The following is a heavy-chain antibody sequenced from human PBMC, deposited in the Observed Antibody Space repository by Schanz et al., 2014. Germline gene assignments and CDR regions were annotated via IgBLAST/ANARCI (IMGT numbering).Heavy chain of an antibody. J-gene: IGHJ4*02. D-gene: IGHD3-16*02. Sequence: EVQLVESGGGLVQPGGSLRLSCAASRFTFSNYAMHWVRQAPGKGLEWVSGISGSGVITYYEDSVKGRFTISRDNSKNTLYLQMNSLRAEDTAIYYCAKYRYSVFDFDYWGQGTLVTVSS. CDR3: AKYRYSVFDFDY. CDR1: RFTFSNYA. V-gene: IGHV3-23*04. CDR2: ISGSGVIT.